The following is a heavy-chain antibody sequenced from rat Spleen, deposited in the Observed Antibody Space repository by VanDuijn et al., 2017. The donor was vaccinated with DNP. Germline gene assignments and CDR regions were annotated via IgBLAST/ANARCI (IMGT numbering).Heavy chain of an antibody. CDR2: ISNSGGST. J-gene: IGHJ4*01. D-gene: IGHD1-12*01. CDR1: GFTFSNYY. CDR3: ARHRTIMPYYYSMDA. Sequence: EVQLVESGGGLVQPGRSLKLSCAASGFTFSNYYMAWVRQAPTKGLEWVASISNSGGSTYYPDSVKARFTISRDNAENTVYLQMNSLRSEDTATYYCARHRTIMPYYYSMDAWGQGASVTVSS. V-gene: IGHV5-25*01.